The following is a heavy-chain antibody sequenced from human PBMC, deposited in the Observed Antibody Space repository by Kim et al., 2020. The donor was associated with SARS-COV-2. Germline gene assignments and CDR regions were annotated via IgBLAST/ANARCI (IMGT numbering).Heavy chain of an antibody. V-gene: IGHV4-59*01. J-gene: IGHJ4*02. Sequence: THYHPSRRSRVTISVDTCKNQFPLNLSSVTAADTAVYYCAGEEAAAALDYWGQGTLVTVSS. CDR2: T. D-gene: IGHD6-13*01. CDR3: AGEEAAAALDY.